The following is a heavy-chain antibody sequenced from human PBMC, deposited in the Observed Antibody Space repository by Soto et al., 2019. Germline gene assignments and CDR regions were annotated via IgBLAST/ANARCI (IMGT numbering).Heavy chain of an antibody. V-gene: IGHV3-15*01. CDR2: IKSKTDGGTT. CDR3: TTGRIETIFGVVSNY. CDR1: GFTFSNAW. J-gene: IGHJ4*02. Sequence: EVQLVESGGGLVKPGGSLRLSCAASGFTFSNAWISWVRQAPGKGLEWVGRIKSKTDGGTTDYAVPVKGRFTISRDDSKNTLSLQMNSLKTEDTAVYYCTTGRIETIFGVVSNYWGQGTLVTVSS. D-gene: IGHD3-3*01.